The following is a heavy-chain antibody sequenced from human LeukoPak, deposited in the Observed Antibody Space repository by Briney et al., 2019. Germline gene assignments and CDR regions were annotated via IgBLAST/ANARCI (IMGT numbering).Heavy chain of an antibody. Sequence: SCKASGFTFSSYAMHWVRQAPGKGLEWVAVISYDGSNKYYADSVKGRFTISRDNSKNTLYLQMNSLRAEDTAVYYCARGVYYYDSSGINFDYWGQGTLVTVSP. D-gene: IGHD3-22*01. J-gene: IGHJ4*02. CDR2: ISYDGSNK. CDR1: GFTFSSYA. CDR3: ARGVYYYDSSGINFDY. V-gene: IGHV3-30-3*01.